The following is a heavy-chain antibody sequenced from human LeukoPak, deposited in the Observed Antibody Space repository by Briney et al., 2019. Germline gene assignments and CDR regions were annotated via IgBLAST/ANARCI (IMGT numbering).Heavy chain of an antibody. J-gene: IGHJ6*02. CDR3: ARGTDKTPGFRRYCSSTSCYFLFSQNTHYYYGMDV. D-gene: IGHD2-2*01. V-gene: IGHV4-34*01. Sequence: SETLSLTCAVYGGSFSGYYWSWIRQPPGKGLEWIGEINHSGSTNYNPSLKSRVTISVDTSKNQFSLKLSSVTAPDTAVYYFARGTDKTPGFRRYCSSTSCYFLFSQNTHYYYGMDVWGQGTRVIVSS. CDR1: GGSFSGYY. CDR2: INHSGST.